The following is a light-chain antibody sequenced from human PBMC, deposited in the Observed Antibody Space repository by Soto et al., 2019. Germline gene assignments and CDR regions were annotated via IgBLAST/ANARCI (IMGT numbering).Light chain of an antibody. CDR3: QQYCSSPWT. V-gene: IGKV4-1*01. Sequence: DIVMTQSPDSLAVSLGERATINCRSSQSVLYSSSNKNYLAWYQQKPGQPPKLLIYWASTRESGVPDRFSGSGSGTDFTLTISSLQAEDVAVYYCQQYCSSPWTFGQGPKVEIK. J-gene: IGKJ1*01. CDR1: QSVLYSSSNKNY. CDR2: WAS.